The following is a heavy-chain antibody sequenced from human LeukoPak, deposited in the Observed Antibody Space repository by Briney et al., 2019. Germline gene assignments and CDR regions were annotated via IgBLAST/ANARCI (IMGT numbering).Heavy chain of an antibody. CDR3: ARDGPYGDYFDY. J-gene: IGHJ4*02. D-gene: IGHD4-17*01. V-gene: IGHV3-53*01. Sequence: AGSVRLSCAASGFTLTSNYMSWVRQAPGKGLEWVSVIYSGGSTYYADSVKGRFTISRDNSKNTLYLQMNSLRAEDTAVYYCARDGPYGDYFDYWGQGTLVTVSS. CDR1: GFTLTSNY. CDR2: IYSGGST.